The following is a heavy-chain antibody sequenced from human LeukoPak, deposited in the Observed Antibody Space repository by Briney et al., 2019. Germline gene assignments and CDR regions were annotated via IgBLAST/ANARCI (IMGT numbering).Heavy chain of an antibody. CDR3: ARGGGGYSYGYLGYFDY. D-gene: IGHD5-18*01. CDR2: INHSGST. CDR1: GGSFSGYY. V-gene: IGHV4-34*01. J-gene: IGHJ4*02. Sequence: SETLSLTCAVYGGSFSGYYWSWIRQPAGKGLEWIGEINHSGSTNYNPSLKSRVTISVDTSKNQFSLKLSSVTAADTAVYYCARGGGGYSYGYLGYFDYWGQGTLVTVSS.